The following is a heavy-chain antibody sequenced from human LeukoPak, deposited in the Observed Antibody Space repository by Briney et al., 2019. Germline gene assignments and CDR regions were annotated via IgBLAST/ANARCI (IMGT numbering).Heavy chain of an antibody. V-gene: IGHV3-74*01. D-gene: IGHD2-21*02. CDR1: GFSFSSYW. Sequence: GGSLRLSCAASGFSFSSYWMHWVRQAPGKGPVWVSRINTDGSSTSYAESVKGRFTISRDNAKDTLYLQLNSLRAEDTALYYCARTIAYCGGDCYPPDYWGQGTLVTVSS. CDR2: INTDGSST. CDR3: ARTIAYCGGDCYPPDY. J-gene: IGHJ4*02.